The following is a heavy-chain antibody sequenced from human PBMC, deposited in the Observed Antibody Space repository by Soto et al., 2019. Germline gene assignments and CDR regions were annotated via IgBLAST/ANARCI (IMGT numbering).Heavy chain of an antibody. CDR1: GGSISSGGYS. V-gene: IGHV4-30-2*01. CDR2: IYHSGST. J-gene: IGHJ4*02. CDR3: ARAMTTVTTLDY. Sequence: QLQLQESGSGLVKPSQTLSLTCAVSGGSISSGGYSWGWIRQPPGKGLEWIGYIYHSGSTYSNPSLQRRVTISVDTSKNQFSLKLSSATAADTAVYYCARAMTTVTTLDYWGQGTLVTVSS. D-gene: IGHD4-4*01.